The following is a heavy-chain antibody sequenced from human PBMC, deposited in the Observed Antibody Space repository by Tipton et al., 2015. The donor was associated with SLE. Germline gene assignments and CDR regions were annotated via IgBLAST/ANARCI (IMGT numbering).Heavy chain of an antibody. V-gene: IGHV4-38-2*02. J-gene: IGHJ3*02. CDR2: IYHSGST. Sequence: TLSLTCTVSGVSLFGPYWGWIRQPPGKGLEWIASIYHSGSTYYKPSLKSRVTISMDTSKNQFYLKVTSVTAADTAMYYCVKEDCSGGNCWKAYDTWGQGTMVTVSS. D-gene: IGHD2-15*01. CDR1: GVSLFGPY. CDR3: VKEDCSGGNCWKAYDT.